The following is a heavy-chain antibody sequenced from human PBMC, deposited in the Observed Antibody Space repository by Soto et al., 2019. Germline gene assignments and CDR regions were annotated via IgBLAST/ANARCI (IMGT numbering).Heavy chain of an antibody. CDR3: ATPQDILTGYYHRPEYYYYYGMDV. CDR1: GGTFSSYA. CDR2: IIPIFGTA. D-gene: IGHD3-9*01. Sequence: QVQLVQSGAEVKKPGSSVKVSCKASGGTFSSYAISWVRQAPGQGLEWMGGIIPIFGTANYAQKFQGRVTITADESTSTAYMELSSLRSEDTAVYYCATPQDILTGYYHRPEYYYYYGMDVWGQGTTVTVSS. J-gene: IGHJ6*02. V-gene: IGHV1-69*01.